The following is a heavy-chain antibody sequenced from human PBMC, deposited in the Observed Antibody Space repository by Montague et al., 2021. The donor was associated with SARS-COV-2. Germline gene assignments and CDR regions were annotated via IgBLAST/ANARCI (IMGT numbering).Heavy chain of an antibody. Sequence: ETLSLTCTVSGGSISGYYWTWIRQPPGKGLEWIGYIFYNGDTNYNPSLKSRVSISVDTSKNQFSLKLIAVTAADTAVYFCATHRQHHNHWGQGAMVAVSS. V-gene: IGHV4-59*08. CDR1: GGSISGYY. D-gene: IGHD6-13*01. CDR2: IFYNGDT. J-gene: IGHJ5*02. CDR3: ATHRQHHNH.